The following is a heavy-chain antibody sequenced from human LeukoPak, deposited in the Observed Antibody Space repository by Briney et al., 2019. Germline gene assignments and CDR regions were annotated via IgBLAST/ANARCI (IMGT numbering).Heavy chain of an antibody. J-gene: IGHJ5*02. V-gene: IGHV3-23*01. CDR3: AKDLPVPAVPFDP. CDR2: ISGSGGST. D-gene: IGHD2-2*01. Sequence: PWGSLRLSCAASGFIFSNYGMNWVRQAPGKGLEWVSAISGSGGSTYYADSVKGRFTISRDNSKNTLYLQMNSLRAEDTAVYYCAKDLPVPAVPFDPWGQGTLVTVSS. CDR1: GFIFSNYG.